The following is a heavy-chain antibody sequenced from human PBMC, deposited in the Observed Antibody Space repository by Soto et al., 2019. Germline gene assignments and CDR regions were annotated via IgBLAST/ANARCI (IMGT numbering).Heavy chain of an antibody. CDR1: GFTFSSYG. CDR3: AKDRPSGSRPYYYGMDV. V-gene: IGHV3-30*18. Sequence: QVQLVESGGGVVQPGRSLRLSCAASGFTFSSYGMHWVRQAPGKGLEWVAVISYDGSNKYYADSVTGRFTISRDNSKNTLYLQTHSLRAEDTAVYYCAKDRPSGSRPYYYGMDVWGQGTTVTVSS. CDR2: ISYDGSNK. D-gene: IGHD1-26*01. J-gene: IGHJ6*02.